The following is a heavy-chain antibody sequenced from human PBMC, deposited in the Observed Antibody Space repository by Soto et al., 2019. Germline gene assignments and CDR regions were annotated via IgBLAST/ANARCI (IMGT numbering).Heavy chain of an antibody. D-gene: IGHD3-16*02. J-gene: IGHJ4*02. CDR1: GGSISSSNW. V-gene: IGHV4-4*02. CDR2: IYHSGST. CDR3: ARLYDYVWGSYRYFDY. Sequence: PSETLSLTCAVSGGSISSSNWWSWVRQPPGKGLEWTGEIYHSGSTNYNPSLKSRVTISVDKSKNQFSLKLSSVTAADTAVYYCARLYDYVWGSYRYFDYWGQGTLVTVSS.